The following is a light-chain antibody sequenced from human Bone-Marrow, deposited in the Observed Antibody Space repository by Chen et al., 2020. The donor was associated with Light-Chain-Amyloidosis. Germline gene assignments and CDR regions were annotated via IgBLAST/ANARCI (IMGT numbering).Light chain of an antibody. J-gene: IGLJ3*02. Sequence: QLVVTQSPSASPSLGASVKLTSTLSSGHSNYAVAWHQQQPDKGPRYLIKVNSDGSYRKSDGIPDRFSGSSSGAERYFTISSLQSEDEADYYGQTWNPGNWVFGGGTKLTVL. CDR3: QTWNPGNWV. CDR2: VNSDGSY. CDR1: SGHSNYA. V-gene: IGLV4-69*01.